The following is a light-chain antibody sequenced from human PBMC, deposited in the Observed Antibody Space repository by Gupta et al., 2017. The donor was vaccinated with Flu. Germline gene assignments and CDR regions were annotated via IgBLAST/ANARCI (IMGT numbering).Light chain of an antibody. V-gene: IGKV4-1*01. CDR1: SLLYSSNNKTY. CDR3: QQYYSTPGT. J-gene: IGKJ1*01. CDR2: WAS. Sequence: SLLYSSNNKTYLAWYQQKSGQPPKLLIDWASTRGFGVPDRFTGSESGTDFTLAISRLQAEDVALYYCQQYYSTPGTFGQGPKVEIK.